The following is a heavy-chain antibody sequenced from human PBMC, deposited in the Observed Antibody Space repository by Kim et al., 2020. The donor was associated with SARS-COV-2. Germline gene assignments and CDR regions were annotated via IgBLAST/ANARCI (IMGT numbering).Heavy chain of an antibody. V-gene: IGHV3-9*01. CDR3: AKDTSPFYYYYGMDV. J-gene: IGHJ6*02. Sequence: DYVKGRLTLSRNNAKNPLYLQMNRLRAEDTALYYCAKDTSPFYYYYGMDVWGQGTTVTVSS.